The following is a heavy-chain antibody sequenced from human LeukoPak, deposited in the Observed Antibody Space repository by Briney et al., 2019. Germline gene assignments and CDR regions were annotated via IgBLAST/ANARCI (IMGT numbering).Heavy chain of an antibody. J-gene: IGHJ4*02. Sequence: SETLSLTCTVSSGSISTSNYYWGWVRQPPGKALEWIGNIFYSGSTYYSPSLKSRVTISVDTSKNQFSLKLSSVTAADTAVYYCATSKRGKYSSSWYFDYWGQGTLVTVSS. CDR1: SGSISTSNYY. CDR2: IFYSGST. CDR3: ATSKRGKYSSSWYFDY. V-gene: IGHV4-39*07. D-gene: IGHD6-13*01.